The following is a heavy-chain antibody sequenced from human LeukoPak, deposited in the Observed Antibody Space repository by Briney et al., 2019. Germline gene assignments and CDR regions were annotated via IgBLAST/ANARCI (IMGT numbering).Heavy chain of an antibody. V-gene: IGHV3-30*02. CDR3: AKDVSGQAY. D-gene: IGHD3-3*01. CDR1: GFTLSNYG. CDR2: IRNDGYRK. Sequence: GGSLRLSCTASGFTLSNYGMHWVRQAPGERLEWLALIRNDGYRKHYADSVKGRFTISRDIFKNTLYLQMNNLRPEDTAVYYCAKDVSGQAYWGQGTLLTVSS. J-gene: IGHJ4*02.